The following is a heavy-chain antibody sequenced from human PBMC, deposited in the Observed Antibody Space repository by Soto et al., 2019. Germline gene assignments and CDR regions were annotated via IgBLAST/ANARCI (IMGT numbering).Heavy chain of an antibody. D-gene: IGHD3-10*01. CDR1: GGSISSGGYS. Sequence: QLQLQESGSGLVKPSQTLSLTCAVSGGSISSGGYSWSWIRQPPGKGLEWIGYIYHSGSTYYNPSLKSRVTISVDRSKNQFSRKLSSVTAADTAVYYCARGGYGSVIPPRRSVYGMDVWGQGTTVTVSS. CDR2: IYHSGST. CDR3: ARGGYGSVIPPRRSVYGMDV. V-gene: IGHV4-30-2*01. J-gene: IGHJ6*02.